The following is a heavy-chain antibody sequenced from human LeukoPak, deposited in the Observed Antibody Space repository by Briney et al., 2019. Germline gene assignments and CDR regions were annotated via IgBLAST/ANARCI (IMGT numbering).Heavy chain of an antibody. CDR3: ARRRRRSSSEDH. Sequence: SVKVSCKASGGTFSSYAISWVRQAPGQGLEWMGGIIPIFGTANYAQKFQGRVTITTDESTSTAYMELSSLRSEDTAVYYCARRRRRSSSEDHWGQGTLVTVSS. D-gene: IGHD6-6*01. CDR1: GGTFSSYA. CDR2: IIPIFGTA. J-gene: IGHJ4*02. V-gene: IGHV1-69*05.